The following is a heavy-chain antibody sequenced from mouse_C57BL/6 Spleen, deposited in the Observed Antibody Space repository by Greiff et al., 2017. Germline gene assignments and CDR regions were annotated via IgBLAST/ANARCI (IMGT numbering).Heavy chain of an antibody. CDR2: IYPRSGNT. CDR1: GYTFTSYG. D-gene: IGHD2-4*01. CDR3: APHDYDDAMDY. V-gene: IGHV1-81*01. Sequence: QVQLKESGAELARPGASVKLSCKASGYTFTSYGISWVKQRTGQGLEWIGEIYPRSGNTYYNEKFKGKATLTADKSSSTAYMELRSLTSEDSAVYFCAPHDYDDAMDYWGQGTSVTVSS. J-gene: IGHJ4*01.